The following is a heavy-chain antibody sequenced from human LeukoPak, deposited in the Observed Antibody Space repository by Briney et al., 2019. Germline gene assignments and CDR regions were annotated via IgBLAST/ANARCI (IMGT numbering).Heavy chain of an antibody. CDR3: ARRPIFYYYGSGRGNYMDV. J-gene: IGHJ6*03. V-gene: IGHV4-61*02. CDR1: GGSISSGSYY. Sequence: KTSETLSLTCTVSGGSISSGSYYWSWIRQPAGKGLEWIGRIYTSGSTNYNPSLKSRVTISVDTSKNQFSLKLSSVTAADTAVYYCARRPIFYYYGSGRGNYMDVWGKGTTVTISS. CDR2: IYTSGST. D-gene: IGHD3-10*01.